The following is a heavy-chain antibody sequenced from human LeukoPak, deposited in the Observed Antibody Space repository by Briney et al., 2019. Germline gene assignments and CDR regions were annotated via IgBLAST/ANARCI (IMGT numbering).Heavy chain of an antibody. D-gene: IGHD6-13*01. Sequence: PGGSLRLSCAASGFTFSSYGMHWVRQAPGKGLEWVAVIWSDGSSKHYADSVKGRFTISRDNSKNTLYLQMNSLRAEDTAAYYCARGQPPSYYDMDVWGQGTTVSVSS. CDR1: GFTFSSYG. CDR3: ARGQPPSYYDMDV. CDR2: IWSDGSSK. V-gene: IGHV3-33*01. J-gene: IGHJ6*02.